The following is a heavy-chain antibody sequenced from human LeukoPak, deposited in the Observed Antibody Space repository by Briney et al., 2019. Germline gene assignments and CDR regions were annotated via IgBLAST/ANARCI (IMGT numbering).Heavy chain of an antibody. CDR2: ISSDGNSK. CDR1: GFSFSSYS. D-gene: IGHD6-6*01. CDR3: ARSSTAARGAFDI. J-gene: IGHJ3*02. Sequence: GGSLRLSCAASGFSFSSYSIHWVRQAPGKGLEWVAVISSDGNSKNFALSVKGRFAISRDNSKNTLFLQMNNLRSEDTALYYCARSSTAARGAFDIWGQGTMVTVSS. V-gene: IGHV3-30*09.